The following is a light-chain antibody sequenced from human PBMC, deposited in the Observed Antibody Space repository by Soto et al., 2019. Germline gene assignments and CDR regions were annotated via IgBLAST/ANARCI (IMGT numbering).Light chain of an antibody. CDR1: SSDVGSYMY. V-gene: IGLV2-8*01. J-gene: IGLJ2*01. Sequence: QSVLTQPPSASGSPGQSVTISCSGTSSDVGSYMYVSWYQQHPGKVPKLMIYEVSKRPSGVPDRFSGFKSGNTASLTVSGLQAEDEAEYYCSSYAGSSVIFGGGTKLTVL. CDR3: SSYAGSSVI. CDR2: EVS.